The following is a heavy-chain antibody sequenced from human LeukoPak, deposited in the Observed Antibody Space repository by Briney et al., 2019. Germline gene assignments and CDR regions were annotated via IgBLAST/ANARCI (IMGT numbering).Heavy chain of an antibody. CDR2: IGAGASNK. CDR3: AQSYDSGGYPLGDS. D-gene: IGHD3-22*01. J-gene: IGHJ4*02. Sequence: QPGGSLTLSCTASGFSGPSSAMAWVRQAPGKGLEWVSHIGAGASNKYYADSVKGRFIISRDYSRKTVYLQMNSLRAEDTAVYYCAQSYDSGGYPLGDSWGQGTLVTVSS. V-gene: IGHV3-23*01. CDR1: GFSGPSSA.